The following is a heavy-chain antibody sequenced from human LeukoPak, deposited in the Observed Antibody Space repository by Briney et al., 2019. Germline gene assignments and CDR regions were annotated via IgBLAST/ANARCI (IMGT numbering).Heavy chain of an antibody. J-gene: IGHJ4*02. CDR3: ARWAGYTNLDY. Sequence: SETLSLTCTVSGGSISSGDYYWSWFRQPPGKGLEWIGYIYYSGSTYYNPSLKSRVTISGDTSKNQFALKLSSVTAADTAVYYCARWAGYTNLDYWGQGTLVTVSS. V-gene: IGHV4-30-4*01. CDR1: GGSISSGDYY. CDR2: IYYSGST. D-gene: IGHD3-16*02.